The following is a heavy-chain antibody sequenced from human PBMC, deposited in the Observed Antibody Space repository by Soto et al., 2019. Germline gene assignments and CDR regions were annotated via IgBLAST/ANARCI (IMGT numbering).Heavy chain of an antibody. V-gene: IGHV3-30-3*01. J-gene: IGHJ6*02. Sequence: QVQLVESGGGVVQPGRSLRLSCAASGFTFSSYAMHWVRQAPGKGLEWVAVISYDGSNKYYADSVKGRFTISRDNSKNTLYLQMNSLRAEDTAVYYCARDLPYPSSQYYYYGMDVWGQGTTVTVSS. CDR2: ISYDGSNK. CDR3: ARDLPYPSSQYYYYGMDV. D-gene: IGHD2-15*01. CDR1: GFTFSSYA.